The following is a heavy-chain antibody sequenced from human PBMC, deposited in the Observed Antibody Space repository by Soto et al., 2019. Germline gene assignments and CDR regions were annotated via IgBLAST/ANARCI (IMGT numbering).Heavy chain of an antibody. CDR3: ARTLYSYGTDY. J-gene: IGHJ4*02. CDR2: ISGSGGST. V-gene: IGHV3-23*01. CDR1: GFTFSSYA. D-gene: IGHD5-18*01. Sequence: EVQLLESGGGLVQPGGSLRLSCAASGFTFSSYAMSWVRQAPGKGLEWVSAISGSGGSTYYADSVKGRFTISRDNSKNTPYLQMNSLRAEDTAVSYCARTLYSYGTDYWCQGTLVTVSS.